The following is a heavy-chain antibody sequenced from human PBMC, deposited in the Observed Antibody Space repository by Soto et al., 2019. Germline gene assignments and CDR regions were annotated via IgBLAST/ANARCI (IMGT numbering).Heavy chain of an antibody. CDR1: GGSISSYY. V-gene: IGHV4-59*01. Sequence: PSETLSLTCTVSGGSISSYYWSWIRQPPGKGLEWMGSIYYSGSTNYNPSLKRRVTISVDTSKTQFSLKPNSVTAAYTAVYYCGRASMVRGVQDYYYYGMDVWGQGTTVTVSS. CDR2: IYYSGST. J-gene: IGHJ6*02. D-gene: IGHD3-10*01. CDR3: GRASMVRGVQDYYYYGMDV.